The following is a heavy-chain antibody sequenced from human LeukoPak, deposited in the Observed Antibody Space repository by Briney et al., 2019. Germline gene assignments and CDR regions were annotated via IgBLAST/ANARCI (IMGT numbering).Heavy chain of an antibody. CDR2: ISTYNGNT. CDR1: GYTFSTYG. Sequence: GASVRVSCKPSGYTFSTYGISWVRQAPGQGLEWMGWISTYNGNTYYALKLQGRVTMTTDTSTSTAHMELRSLRSDDTVVYYCAREKTRLAAGDAFDIWGQGTMVTVSS. D-gene: IGHD6-13*01. V-gene: IGHV1-18*01. J-gene: IGHJ3*02. CDR3: AREKTRLAAGDAFDI.